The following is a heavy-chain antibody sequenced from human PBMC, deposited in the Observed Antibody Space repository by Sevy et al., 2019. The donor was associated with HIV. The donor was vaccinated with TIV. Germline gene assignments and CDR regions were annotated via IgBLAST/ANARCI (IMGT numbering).Heavy chain of an antibody. V-gene: IGHV1-69*13. J-gene: IGHJ4*02. CDR2: IIPIFGTA. D-gene: IGHD2-21*02. Sequence: ASVKVSCKASGGTFSSYAISWVRQAPGQGLEWMGGIIPIFGTANYAQKFQGRVTITADESTSTAYMELSSLRSEDTAVYYCARVANYCGGDCPFGYWGQGTLVTVSS. CDR1: GGTFSSYA. CDR3: ARVANYCGGDCPFGY.